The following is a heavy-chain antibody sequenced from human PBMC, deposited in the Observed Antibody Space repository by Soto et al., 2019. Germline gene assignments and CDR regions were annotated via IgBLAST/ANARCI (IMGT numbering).Heavy chain of an antibody. CDR2: IWYDGSNK. D-gene: IGHD6-6*01. J-gene: IGHJ6*03. CDR1: GFTFSSYG. V-gene: IGHV3-33*01. CDR3: AREGSIAAPTNYYMDV. Sequence: TGGSLRLSCASSGFTFSSYGMHWVRQAPGKGLEWVAVIWYDGSNKYYADSVKGRFTISRDNSKNTLYLQMNSLRAEDTAVYYCAREGSIAAPTNYYMDVWGKGTTVTVSS.